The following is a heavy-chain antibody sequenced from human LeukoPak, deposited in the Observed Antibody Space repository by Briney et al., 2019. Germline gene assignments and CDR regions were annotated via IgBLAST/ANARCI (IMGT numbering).Heavy chain of an antibody. D-gene: IGHD6-13*01. CDR2: IIPIFGTA. Sequence: SVKVSCKASGGTFSSYAISWVRQAPGQGLEWMGGIIPIFGTANYAQKFQGRVTITADESTSTAYMELSSLRSEDTAVYYCARGVAPSRGIAAAGTFGYYYYGMDVWGQGTTVTVSS. V-gene: IGHV1-69*13. J-gene: IGHJ6*02. CDR1: GGTFSSYA. CDR3: ARGVAPSRGIAAAGTFGYYYYGMDV.